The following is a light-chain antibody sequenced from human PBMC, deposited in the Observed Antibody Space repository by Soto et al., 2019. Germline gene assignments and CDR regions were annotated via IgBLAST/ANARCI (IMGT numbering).Light chain of an antibody. CDR2: DAS. Sequence: EIVVTQSPGTLSLSPGEGATLSCRASQSVSSYLAWYQQKRGQAPRLLIHDASSRATGIPARFSGSGSGTDFTLTISSLEPEDFAVYYCQQRSNWPPVWTFGQGTKVDIK. J-gene: IGKJ1*01. V-gene: IGKV3-11*01. CDR1: QSVSSY. CDR3: QQRSNWPPVWT.